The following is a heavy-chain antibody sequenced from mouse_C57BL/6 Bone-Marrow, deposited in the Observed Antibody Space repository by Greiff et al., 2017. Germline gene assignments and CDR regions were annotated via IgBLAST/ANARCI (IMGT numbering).Heavy chain of an antibody. Sequence: VQLQQSGAELVRPGASVTLSCTASGYTFTDYEMHWVQQTPVHGLEWIGAIDPETGGTAYTQKFKGKAILTADKSSSTAYMELRSRTSEDSAVYYCTSLMGVEEDYWGQGTTLTVSS. D-gene: IGHD2-3*01. CDR2: IDPETGGT. V-gene: IGHV1-15*01. CDR1: GYTFTDYE. CDR3: TSLMGVEEDY. J-gene: IGHJ2*01.